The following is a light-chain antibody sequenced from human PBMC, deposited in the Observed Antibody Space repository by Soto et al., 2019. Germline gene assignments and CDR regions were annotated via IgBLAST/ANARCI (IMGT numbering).Light chain of an antibody. CDR1: QSVSSN. Sequence: EIVMTQSPATLSVSPGERATLSCRASQSVSSNLAWYQQKPGQAPRLLIYGASTRATGIPARFSGSGSGTEFTLTISSLQSEDFAVYYCQQYNNWPPVGMDHYTFGQGTKLEIK. CDR3: QQYNNWPPVGMDHYT. CDR2: GAS. V-gene: IGKV3-15*01. J-gene: IGKJ2*01.